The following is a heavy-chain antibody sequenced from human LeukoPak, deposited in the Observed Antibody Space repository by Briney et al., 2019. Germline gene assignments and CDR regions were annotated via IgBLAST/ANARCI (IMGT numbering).Heavy chain of an antibody. D-gene: IGHD6-13*01. CDR1: GFTFSSYS. CDR2: IKQDVSGY. J-gene: IGHJ2*01. CDR3: ARAHKEAAGAWYFDL. V-gene: IGHV3-7*01. Sequence: PGGSLRLSCAASGFTFSSYSMSWVRQAPGKGLEWVATIKQDVSGYYYVDSVKGRFTISRDNAKNSLYLQMSSLRAEETAVYYCARAHKEAAGAWYFDLWGRGTQVTVSS.